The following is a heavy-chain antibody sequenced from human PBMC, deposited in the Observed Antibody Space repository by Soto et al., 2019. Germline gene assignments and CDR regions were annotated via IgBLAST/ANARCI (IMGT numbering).Heavy chain of an antibody. Sequence: PSETLSLTCTVSGGSISSGGYYWRWIRQHPGKGLEWIGYIYYSGSTYYNPSLKSRVTISVDTSKNQFSLKLSSVTAADTAVYYCARGGVVTAIIENWFDPWGQGTLVTVSS. CDR1: GGSISSGGYY. J-gene: IGHJ5*02. V-gene: IGHV4-31*03. CDR2: IYYSGST. D-gene: IGHD2-21*02. CDR3: ARGGVVTAIIENWFDP.